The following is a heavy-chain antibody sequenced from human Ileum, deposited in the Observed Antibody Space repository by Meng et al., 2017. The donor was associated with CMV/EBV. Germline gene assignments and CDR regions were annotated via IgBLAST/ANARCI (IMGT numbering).Heavy chain of an antibody. CDR3: ARGIDY. V-gene: IGHV1-18*01. CDR2: INSYNGDT. CDR1: GYTFGSQD. J-gene: IGHJ4*02. Sequence: QVQLGQSGAGVKESGASVKVSCQASGYTFGSQDFTWVRQAPGQGLEWMGWINSYNGDTNYAQKFQGRVTMTTDTSTSTAYMELNSLKSDDTAVYYCARGIDYWGQGTLVTASS.